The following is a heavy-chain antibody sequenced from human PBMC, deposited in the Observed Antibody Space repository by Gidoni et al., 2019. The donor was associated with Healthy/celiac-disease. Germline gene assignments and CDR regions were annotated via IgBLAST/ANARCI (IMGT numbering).Heavy chain of an antibody. CDR1: GFTFGDYA. CDR2: IRSKAYGGTT. V-gene: IGHV3-49*05. J-gene: IGHJ4*02. CDR3: TRTTVTTKFDY. D-gene: IGHD4-4*01. Sequence: EVQLVESGGGLVKPGRSLRLSCTASGFTFGDYAMSWFRQAPGKGLEWVGFIRSKAYGGTTEYAASVKGRFTISRDDSKSIAYLQMNSLKTEDTAVYYCTRTTVTTKFDYWGQGTLVTVSS.